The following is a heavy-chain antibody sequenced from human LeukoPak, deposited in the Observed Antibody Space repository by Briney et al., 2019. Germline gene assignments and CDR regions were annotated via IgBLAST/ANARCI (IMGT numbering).Heavy chain of an antibody. CDR3: ASGGGTNVGDYYYGMDV. J-gene: IGHJ6*02. V-gene: IGHV3-53*01. CDR2: IYSGGST. CDR1: GFTVSSNY. D-gene: IGHD1-26*01. Sequence: GGSLRLSCAASGFTVSSNYMSWVRRAPGKGLEWVSVIYSGGSTYYADSVKGRLTISRDNSKNTLYLQMNSLRAEDTAVYYCASGGGTNVGDYYYGMDVWGQGTTVTVSS.